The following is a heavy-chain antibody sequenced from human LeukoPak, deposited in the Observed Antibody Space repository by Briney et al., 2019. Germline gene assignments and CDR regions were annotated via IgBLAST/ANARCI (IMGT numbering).Heavy chain of an antibody. Sequence: ASVKVSCKASGYTFTSYDINWVRQATGQGLEWMGWMNPNSGNTGYAQKFQGRVTMTRNTSISTAYMELSSLRSEDTAVYYCARAQGVIAASGGDPWGQGTLVTVSS. D-gene: IGHD6-6*01. CDR1: GYTFTSYD. CDR3: ARAQGVIAASGGDP. J-gene: IGHJ5*02. V-gene: IGHV1-8*01. CDR2: MNPNSGNT.